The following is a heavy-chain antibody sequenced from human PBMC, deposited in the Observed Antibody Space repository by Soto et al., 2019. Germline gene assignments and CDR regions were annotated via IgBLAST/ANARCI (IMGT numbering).Heavy chain of an antibody. D-gene: IGHD3-10*01. Sequence: QVQLQESGPGLVKPSQTLSLTCTVSGGSISSGGYYWSWIRQHPGKGLAWIGYIYYSESTYYNPSLKRRVTISVDTSKNQFSLKLSFVTSADTAVYYCARQPMFQGVITYCYFDLWGRGTLVTVSS. J-gene: IGHJ2*01. V-gene: IGHV4-31*03. CDR1: GGSISSGGYY. CDR3: ARQPMFQGVITYCYFDL. CDR2: IYYSEST.